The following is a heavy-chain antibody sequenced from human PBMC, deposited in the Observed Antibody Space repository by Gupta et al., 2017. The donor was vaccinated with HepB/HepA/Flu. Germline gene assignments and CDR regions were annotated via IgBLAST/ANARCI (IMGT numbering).Heavy chain of an antibody. V-gene: IGHV3-23*01. CDR2: ISGSGGST. Sequence: EVQLLESGGGLVQPGGSLRLSCAASGFTFSSYAMSWVRQAPGKGLEWVSAISGSGGSTYDADSVKGRFTISRDNSKNTLYLQMKRLRAEDTAVYDGAKCTPWSGDYWGQGTMVTVSS. CDR3: AKCTPWSGDY. J-gene: IGHJ4*02. D-gene: IGHD2/OR15-2a*01. CDR1: GFTFSSYA.